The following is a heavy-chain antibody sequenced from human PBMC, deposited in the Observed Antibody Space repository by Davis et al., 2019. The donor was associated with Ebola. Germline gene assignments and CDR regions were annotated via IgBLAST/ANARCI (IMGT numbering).Heavy chain of an antibody. Sequence: PGGSLRLSCAASGFTFSSYSMNWVRQAPGKGLEWVSSISSSSSYIYYADSVKGRFTISRDNSKNTLYLQMNSLRAEDTAVYYCAKGKRLAARRVSYFDYWGQGTLVTVSS. CDR2: ISSSSSYI. CDR3: AKGKRLAARRVSYFDY. CDR1: GFTFSSYS. D-gene: IGHD6-6*01. J-gene: IGHJ4*02. V-gene: IGHV3-21*04.